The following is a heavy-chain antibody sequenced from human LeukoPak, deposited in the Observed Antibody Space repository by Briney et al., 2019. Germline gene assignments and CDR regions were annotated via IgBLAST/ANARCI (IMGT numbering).Heavy chain of an antibody. CDR1: GYTFTGYY. V-gene: IGHV1-2*02. J-gene: IGHJ3*02. D-gene: IGHD3-10*01. Sequence: ASVKVSCKASGYTFTGYYIYWVRQAPGQGLEWMGWINPNSGGTNYAQKLQGRVTMTRDTSISTAYMELSRLRSDDTAVYYCARWGIGDLRNTFDIWGHGTMVTVSS. CDR3: ARWGIGDLRNTFDI. CDR2: INPNSGGT.